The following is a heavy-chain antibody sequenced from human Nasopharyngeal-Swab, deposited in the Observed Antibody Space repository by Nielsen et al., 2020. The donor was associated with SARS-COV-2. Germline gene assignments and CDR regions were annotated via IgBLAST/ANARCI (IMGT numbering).Heavy chain of an antibody. J-gene: IGHJ4*02. CDR3: VRHLSHDYGDPETYYYFDY. V-gene: IGHV4-39*01. CDR2: IYYSGST. Sequence: WIRQPPGKGLEWIGSIYYSGSTYYNPSLKSRVTISVDTSKNQFSLKLSSVTAADTAVYYCVRHLSHDYGDPETYYYFDYWGQGTLVTVSS. D-gene: IGHD4-17*01.